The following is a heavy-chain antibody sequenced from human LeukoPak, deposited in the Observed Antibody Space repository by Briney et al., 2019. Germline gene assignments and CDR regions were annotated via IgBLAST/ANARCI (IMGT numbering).Heavy chain of an antibody. CDR2: FYYSGST. CDR1: GASISSYY. Sequence: SGPTLVKPSETLSLTCTVSGASISSYYWSWIRQPPGKGLEWIGYFYYSGSTNYNPSLKSRLIMSVDTSRNQFSLKLSSVTTADTAVYYCARGNGRHLTPHDVFDIWGQGTTVTVSS. J-gene: IGHJ3*02. D-gene: IGHD3-9*01. V-gene: IGHV4-59*01. CDR3: ARGNGRHLTPHDVFDI.